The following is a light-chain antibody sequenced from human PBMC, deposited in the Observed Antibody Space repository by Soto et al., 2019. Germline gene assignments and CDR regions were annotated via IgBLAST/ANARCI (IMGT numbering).Light chain of an antibody. CDR3: QQYKTYTT. CDR2: DAS. J-gene: IGKJ2*01. V-gene: IGKV1-5*01. Sequence: DIQMTKSPSTLSASVGYRVTITCLASQSIITWLVWYQQKPGKAPKFLIYDASGLQSGVPSRFSGHRSGTEFTLTISSLQPDDYAIYYCQQYKTYTTFGQGTKVDI. CDR1: QSIITW.